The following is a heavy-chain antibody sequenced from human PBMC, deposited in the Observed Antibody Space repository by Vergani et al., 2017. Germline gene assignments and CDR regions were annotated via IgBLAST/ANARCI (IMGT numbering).Heavy chain of an antibody. D-gene: IGHD3-10*01. CDR1: GYTFTGYY. V-gene: IGHV1-2*02. Sequence: QVKLVQSGAEVKKPGASVKVSCKASGYTFTGYYMHWVRQAPGQGLEWMGWINPNSGGTNYAQKFQGRVTMTRDTSISTAYMELSRLRSDDTAVYYCARVGMVRGVRYNWFDPWGQGTLVTVSS. CDR2: INPNSGGT. J-gene: IGHJ5*02. CDR3: ARVGMVRGVRYNWFDP.